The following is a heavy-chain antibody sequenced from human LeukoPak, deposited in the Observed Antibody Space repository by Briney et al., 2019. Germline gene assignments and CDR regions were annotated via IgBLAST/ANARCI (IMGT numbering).Heavy chain of an antibody. Sequence: KHGESLKISCKGSGYRFSNYWIGWVRQMPGKGLEWMGIIYPGDSNTRYSPSFQGQVTISADKSISTAYLQWTSLKASDTAIYYCARQPLVRDCGGDCEFDYWGQGTRVSVSS. CDR2: IYPGDSNT. J-gene: IGHJ4*02. D-gene: IGHD2-21*02. CDR3: ARQPLVRDCGGDCEFDY. V-gene: IGHV5-51*01. CDR1: GYRFSNYW.